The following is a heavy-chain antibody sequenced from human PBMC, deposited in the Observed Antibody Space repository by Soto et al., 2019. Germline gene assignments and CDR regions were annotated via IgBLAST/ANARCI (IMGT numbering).Heavy chain of an antibody. CDR1: GGSFSPNY. D-gene: IGHD2-2*03. Sequence: SETLSLTCTVSGGSFSPNYWSWFRQPPGKGLEWVGYIYYGGTTSYNPSLKSRVTISLETSKSQVSLRLASVTAADTAVYYCARLNGYCVSTSCHGYYGMDVWGQGTSDTVSS. CDR2: IYYGGTT. V-gene: IGHV4-59*08. CDR3: ARLNGYCVSTSCHGYYGMDV. J-gene: IGHJ6*02.